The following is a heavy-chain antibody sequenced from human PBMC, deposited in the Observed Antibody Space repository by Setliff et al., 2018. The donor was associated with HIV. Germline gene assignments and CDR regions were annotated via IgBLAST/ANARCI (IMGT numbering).Heavy chain of an antibody. CDR3: ARQVGEGKWYLDS. Sequence: SETLSLTCTVSGGSISSSSYYWGWIRQPPGKGLEWIAIIHQSGTAHKRPSLKSRVTISIDTSENLFSLKLSGVTAADTAIYYCARQVGEGKWYLDSWGHGTLVTVSS. J-gene: IGHJ4*01. CDR1: GGSISSSSYY. D-gene: IGHD1-26*01. CDR2: IHQSGTA. V-gene: IGHV4-39*01.